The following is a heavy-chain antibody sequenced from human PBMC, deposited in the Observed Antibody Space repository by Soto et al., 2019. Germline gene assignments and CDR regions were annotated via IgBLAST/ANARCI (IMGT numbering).Heavy chain of an antibody. CDR2: ISYDGSNE. CDR3: AKGLSVIQPWLMDAY. CDR1: GFTFRSYG. V-gene: IGHV3-30*18. D-gene: IGHD5-18*01. J-gene: IGHJ4*02. Sequence: QVQLVESGGGVVQPGRSLRLSCGASGFTFRSYGMHWVRQAPGKGLEWVAVISYDGSNEYYADSVKGRFTISRDNSKNTLYLQMNSLRGEDTAVYYCAKGLSVIQPWLMDAYWGQGTLVTVSS.